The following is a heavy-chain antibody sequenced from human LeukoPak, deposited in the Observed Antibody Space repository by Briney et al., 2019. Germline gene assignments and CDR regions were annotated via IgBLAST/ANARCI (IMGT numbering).Heavy chain of an antibody. V-gene: IGHV3-74*01. D-gene: IGHD1-26*01. CDR2: INSDARST. CDR3: ARDGVGATPLDY. CDR1: GFTFSNYW. Sequence: GGSLRLSCAASGFTFSNYWMHWVRQAPGKGLVWVSRINSDARSTSYADSVKGRFTISRDNAKNTLYLQMNSLRAEDTAVYYCARDGVGATPLDYWGQGTLVTVSS. J-gene: IGHJ4*02.